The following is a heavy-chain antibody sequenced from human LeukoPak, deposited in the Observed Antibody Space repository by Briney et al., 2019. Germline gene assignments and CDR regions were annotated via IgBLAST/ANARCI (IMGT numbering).Heavy chain of an antibody. CDR2: INHSGST. V-gene: IGHV4-34*01. D-gene: IGHD3-22*01. J-gene: IGHJ4*02. CDR1: GGSFSGYY. Sequence: SETLSLTCAVYGGSFSGYYWSWIRQPPGKGLEWIGEINHSGSTNYNPSLKSRVTISVDTSKNQSSLKLSSVTAADTAVYYCARALDSSGYPFDYWGQGTLVTVSS. CDR3: ARALDSSGYPFDY.